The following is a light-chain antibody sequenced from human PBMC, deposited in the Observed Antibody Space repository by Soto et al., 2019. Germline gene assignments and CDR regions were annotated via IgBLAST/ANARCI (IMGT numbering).Light chain of an antibody. V-gene: IGKV3-20*01. CDR2: GAS. Sequence: EIVLTQSPGTLSLSPGERATLSCRASQSVSSSYLAWYQQKPGQAPRLLIYGASSRATGIPDRFSGSGSGPAVTLTISRLEPEDFAVYYCQQYGSSPPITFGQGTRLEIK. J-gene: IGKJ5*01. CDR1: QSVSSSY. CDR3: QQYGSSPPIT.